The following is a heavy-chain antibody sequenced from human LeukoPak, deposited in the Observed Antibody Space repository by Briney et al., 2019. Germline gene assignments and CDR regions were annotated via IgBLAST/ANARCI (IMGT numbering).Heavy chain of an antibody. CDR3: ARGRANHDSTGYYY. V-gene: IGHV4-59*08. J-gene: IGHJ4*02. Sequence: SETLSLTCTVSGGSISSYYWSWIRQPPGKGLEWIGYIYYSGSTNYNPSLKSRVTISVDTSKNQFSLKLSSVTAADTAVYYCARGRANHDSTGYYYWGQGILVTVSS. CDR2: IYYSGST. CDR1: GGSISSYY. D-gene: IGHD3-22*01.